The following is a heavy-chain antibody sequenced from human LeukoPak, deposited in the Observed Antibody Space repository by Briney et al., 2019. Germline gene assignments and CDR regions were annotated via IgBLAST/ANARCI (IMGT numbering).Heavy chain of an antibody. CDR3: ARGPAFEQWLTYYYYYYMDV. Sequence: GGSLRLSCAASGFTFSSYAMHWVRQAPGKGLEWVAVISYDGSNKYYADSVKGRFTISRDNSKNTLYLQMNSLRAEDTAVYYCARGPAFEQWLTYYYYYYMDVWGKGTTVTVSS. V-gene: IGHV3-30-3*01. D-gene: IGHD6-19*01. J-gene: IGHJ6*03. CDR1: GFTFSSYA. CDR2: ISYDGSNK.